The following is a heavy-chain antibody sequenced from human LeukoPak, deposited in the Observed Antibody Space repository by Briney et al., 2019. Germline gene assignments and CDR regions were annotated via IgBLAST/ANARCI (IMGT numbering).Heavy chain of an antibody. CDR2: ISGSSSHI. D-gene: IGHD3-10*01. CDR1: GFTFSDYY. J-gene: IGHJ4*02. Sequence: GGSLRLSCAASGFTFSDYYMSWIRQAPGKGLEWVSSISGSSSHIYYADSVKGRFTISRDNAKNSLYLQMNSLRAEDTAVYYCAREGGRYYYFDYWGQGTLVTVSS. CDR3: AREGGRYYYFDY. V-gene: IGHV3-11*06.